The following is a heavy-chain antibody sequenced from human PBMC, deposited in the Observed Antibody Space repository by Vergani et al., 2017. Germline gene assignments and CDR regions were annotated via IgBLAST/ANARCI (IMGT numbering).Heavy chain of an antibody. CDR2: INPSGGST. V-gene: IGHV1-46*01. CDR1: GYTFTSYY. CDR3: ASPPDYGDYNYFDY. Sequence: QVQLVQSGAEVKKPGASVKVSCKESGYTFTSYYMHWVRQAPGQGLEWMGIINPSGGSTSYAQKFQGRVTITADKSTSTAYMELSSLRSEDTAVYYCASPPDYGDYNYFDYWGQGTLVTVSS. J-gene: IGHJ4*02. D-gene: IGHD4-17*01.